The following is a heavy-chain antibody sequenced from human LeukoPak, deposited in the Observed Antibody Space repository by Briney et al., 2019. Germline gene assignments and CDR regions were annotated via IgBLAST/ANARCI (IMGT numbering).Heavy chain of an antibody. CDR1: GGSFSGYY. D-gene: IGHD2-21*02. CDR3: ARGRPYKYCGGDCYWLARGNRPYFDY. J-gene: IGHJ4*02. V-gene: IGHV4-34*01. CDR2: INHSGST. Sequence: SETLSLTCAVYGGSFSGYYWSWIRQPPGKGLEWIGEINHSGSTNYNPSLKSRVTISVDTSKNQFSLKLSSVTAADTAVYYCARGRPYKYCGGDCYWLARGNRPYFDYWGQGTLVTVSS.